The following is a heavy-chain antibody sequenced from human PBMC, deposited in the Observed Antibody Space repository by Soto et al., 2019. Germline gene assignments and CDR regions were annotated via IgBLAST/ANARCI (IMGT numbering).Heavy chain of an antibody. D-gene: IGHD2-15*01. Sequence: SMKVSCKASGDTFIRSGIQWVRQAHGQRLEWIGWIVVASGQTNYARNFRGRVAITRDTSTATAYIELTGLTSEDTAVYFCSADRPDIGVGWWVWGQGTTVTVSS. CDR1: GDTFIRSG. V-gene: IGHV1-58*02. CDR2: IVVASGQT. CDR3: SADRPDIGVGWWV. J-gene: IGHJ6*02.